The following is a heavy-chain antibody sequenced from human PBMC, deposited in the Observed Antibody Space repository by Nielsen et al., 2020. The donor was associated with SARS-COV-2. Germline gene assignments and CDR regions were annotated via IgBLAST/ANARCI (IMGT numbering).Heavy chain of an antibody. CDR2: ISSSGSTI. J-gene: IGHJ6*02. D-gene: IGHD2-21*02. CDR1: GFTFSDYY. CDR3: AALYCGGDCYIYYYGMDV. V-gene: IGHV3-11*04. Sequence: GGSLRLSCAASGFTFSDYYMSWIRQAPGKGLEWVSYISSSGSTIYYADSVKGRFTISRDNANNSLYLQMNSLRAEDTAVYYCAALYCGGDCYIYYYGMDVWGQGTTVTVSS.